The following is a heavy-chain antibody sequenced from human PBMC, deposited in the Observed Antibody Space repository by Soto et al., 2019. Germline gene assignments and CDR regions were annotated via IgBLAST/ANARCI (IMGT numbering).Heavy chain of an antibody. CDR2: IWYDGSKK. CDR3: ARDASYYSLWSGYYPSRNGMDV. Sequence: QVQVVESGGGVVQPGRSLRLSCAASGFTFSSFGMHWVRQAPGKGLEWVGRIWYDGSKKSYGDSVKGRFTISRDNSRNTVYLQMNSLRAADTDVYYCARDASYYSLWSGYYPSRNGMDVWGQGTTVTVSS. V-gene: IGHV3-33*01. CDR1: GFTFSSFG. J-gene: IGHJ6*02. D-gene: IGHD3-3*01.